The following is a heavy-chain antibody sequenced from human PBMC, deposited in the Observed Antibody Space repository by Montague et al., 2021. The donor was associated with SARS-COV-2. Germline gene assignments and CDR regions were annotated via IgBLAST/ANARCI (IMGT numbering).Heavy chain of an antibody. CDR1: GTSFSGYY. D-gene: IGHD3-10*01. CDR2: INHGGST. CDR3: ARLRDGVVPSPILGVGPYYSYYYMDV. J-gene: IGHJ6*03. V-gene: IGHV4-34*01. Sequence: SETLSLTCAVYGTSFSGYYWNWIRQPPGKGLERIGEINHGGSTKYSPSLKSRLTISADTSKNQFSLKLTSVAAADTAVYYCARLRDGVVPSPILGVGPYYSYYYMDVWGRGTTVTVSS.